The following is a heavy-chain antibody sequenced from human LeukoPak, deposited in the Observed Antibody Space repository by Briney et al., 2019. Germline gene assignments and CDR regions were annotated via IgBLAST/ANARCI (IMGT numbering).Heavy chain of an antibody. D-gene: IGHD4-17*01. V-gene: IGHV5-51*01. CDR3: ARQYGRPFDY. J-gene: IGHJ4*02. CDR2: IYPGDSDT. CDR1: GYHFANSW. Sequence: GESLKISFKGSGYHFANSWIGWVRQMPGKGLEWMGIIYPGDSDTRYSPSFQGQVSISVDKSVSTTYLQWSSLKVSDTAMYYCARQYGRPFDYWGQGTLVTVSS.